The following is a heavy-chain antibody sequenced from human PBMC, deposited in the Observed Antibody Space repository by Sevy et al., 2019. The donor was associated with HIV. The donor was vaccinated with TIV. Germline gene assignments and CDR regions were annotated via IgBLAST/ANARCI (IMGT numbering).Heavy chain of an antibody. J-gene: IGHJ6*03. V-gene: IGHV1-18*01. CDR3: ARDRGIASAGTYMDV. CDR2: ISAHNGNT. Sequence: ASVKVSCKASGYTFTSYSITWVRQAPGQGLEWMGWISAHNGNTKYAQKLQGRVTMTTDTSTTTAYMELRSLRSDDTAGYYCARDRGIASAGTYMDVWGKGTTVTVS. D-gene: IGHD6-13*01. CDR1: GYTFTSYS.